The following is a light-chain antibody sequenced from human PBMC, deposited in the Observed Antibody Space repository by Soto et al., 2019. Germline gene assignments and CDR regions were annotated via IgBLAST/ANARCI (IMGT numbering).Light chain of an antibody. Sequence: DIVLTQSPATLSLSPGQRATLSCRASQRISGYLAWYQQKPGQAPRLLIYGASSRATGVPDRVSGSGSGTDFTLTINRLEPEDFAVYYCQQYGNFPYTFGQGTKLEIK. CDR3: QQYGNFPYT. CDR2: GAS. V-gene: IGKV3-20*01. CDR1: QRISGY. J-gene: IGKJ2*01.